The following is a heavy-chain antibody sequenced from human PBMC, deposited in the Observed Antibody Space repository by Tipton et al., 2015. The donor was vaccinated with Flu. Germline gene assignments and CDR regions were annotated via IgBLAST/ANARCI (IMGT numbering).Heavy chain of an antibody. V-gene: IGHV4-31*03. D-gene: IGHD1-1*01. J-gene: IGHJ6*02. CDR2: IYYSGST. CDR3: ARERGQLEGRVYYYYGMDV. Sequence: TLSLTCTVSGDSISRFYWSWIRQHPGKGLEWIGYIYYSGSTSYNPSLKSRLTISVDTSKNQFSLKLSSVTAADTAVYFCARERGQLEGRVYYYYGMDVWGQGTTVTVS. CDR1: GDSISRFY.